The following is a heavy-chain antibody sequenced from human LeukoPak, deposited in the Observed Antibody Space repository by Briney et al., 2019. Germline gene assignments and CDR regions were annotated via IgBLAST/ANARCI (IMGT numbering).Heavy chain of an antibody. CDR2: ISGYNGNT. CDR3: ARDLAWGYCDPGHCDSTNWYTEDWLDF. CDR1: GYTFSSYG. J-gene: IGHJ5*01. D-gene: IGHD2-2*02. Sequence: ASVKVSCKASGYTFSSYGISRVRQAPGQGLEWMGWISGYNGNTNYAQKFQGRATMTTDTSTSTAYMEVRSLRSDDTATYYCARDLAWGYCDPGHCDSTNWYTEDWLDFWGQGTLVSVSS. V-gene: IGHV1-18*01.